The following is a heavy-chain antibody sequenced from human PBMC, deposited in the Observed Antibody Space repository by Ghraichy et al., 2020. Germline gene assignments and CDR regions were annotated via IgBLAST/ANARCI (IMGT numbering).Heavy chain of an antibody. D-gene: IGHD1-26*01. CDR2: ANSDESST. Sequence: GGSLRLSCTASGFTFSSYWMHWVRQAPGKGLVWVSRANSDESSTTYADSVKGRFTISRDNAKNTLYLQMNSLRAEDTAVYYCARGSGELLTWGQGTLVTVSS. CDR1: GFTFSSYW. CDR3: ARGSGELLT. J-gene: IGHJ4*02. V-gene: IGHV3-74*01.